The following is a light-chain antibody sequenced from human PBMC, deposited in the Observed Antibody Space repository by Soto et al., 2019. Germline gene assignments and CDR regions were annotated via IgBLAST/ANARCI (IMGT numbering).Light chain of an antibody. CDR1: SSDVGGYNF. CDR3: SSYAGSNNNYV. V-gene: IGLV2-8*01. J-gene: IGLJ1*01. CDR2: DVS. Sequence: QSVLTXPPSASGSPGQSVTISCTGTSSDVGGYNFVSWYQQYPGKAPKLMIYDVSKRPSGVPDRFSGSKSGNTASLTVSGLQAEDEADYYCSSYAGSNNNYVFGTGTKVTVL.